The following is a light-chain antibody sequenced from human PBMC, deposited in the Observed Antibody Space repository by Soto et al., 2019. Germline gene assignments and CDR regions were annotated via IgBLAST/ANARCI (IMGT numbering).Light chain of an antibody. V-gene: IGKV3-11*01. CDR2: DAS. CDR3: QQRSNWYT. Sequence: EIVVTQSPATLSLSPGERATLSCRASQSVSSYLAWYQQKPGQAPMLLIYDASNRATGIPARFSGSGSGTDFALTISSLEPEDFAVYYCQQRSNWYTFGQGTKLEIK. CDR1: QSVSSY. J-gene: IGKJ2*01.